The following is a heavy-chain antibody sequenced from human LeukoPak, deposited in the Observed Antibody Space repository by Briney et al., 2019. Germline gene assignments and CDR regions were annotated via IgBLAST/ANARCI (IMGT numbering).Heavy chain of an antibody. J-gene: IGHJ5*02. CDR2: IIPILGIA. Sequence: VASVTVSFTASGGTFISYTISWVRQAPGQGLEWMGRIIPILGIANYAQKFQGRVTITADKSTSTAYMELSSLRSEDTAVYYCARGAFSDDFWRSNWFDPWGQGTLVTVSS. V-gene: IGHV1-69*02. CDR1: GGTFISYT. CDR3: ARGAFSDDFWRSNWFDP. D-gene: IGHD3-3*01.